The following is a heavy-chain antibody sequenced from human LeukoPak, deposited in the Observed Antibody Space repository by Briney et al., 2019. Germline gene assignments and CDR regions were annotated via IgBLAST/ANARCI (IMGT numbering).Heavy chain of an antibody. Sequence: GASVKVSCKASGGTFSSYAISWVRQAPGQGLEWMGRIIPIFGTANYAQKFQGRVTITTDESTSTAYMELSSLRSEDTAVYYCARGGIAAAGTPLDYWGQGTLVTVSS. J-gene: IGHJ4*02. D-gene: IGHD6-13*01. V-gene: IGHV1-69*05. CDR3: ARGGIAAAGTPLDY. CDR1: GGTFSSYA. CDR2: IIPIFGTA.